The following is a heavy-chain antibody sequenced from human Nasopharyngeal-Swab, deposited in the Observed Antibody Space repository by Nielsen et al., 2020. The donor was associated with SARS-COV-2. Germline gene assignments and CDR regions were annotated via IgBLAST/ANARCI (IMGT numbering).Heavy chain of an antibody. D-gene: IGHD4-17*01. J-gene: IGHJ6*02. CDR2: ISYDGSNK. V-gene: IGHV3-30*18. Sequence: GGSLRLSCAASGFTFSSYGMHWVRQAPGKGLEWVAVISYDGSNKYYADSVKGRFTISRDNSKNTPYLQMNSLRAEDTAVYYCAEDLFRDYGVYYYYGMDVWGQGTTVTVSS. CDR3: AEDLFRDYGVYYYYGMDV. CDR1: GFTFSSYG.